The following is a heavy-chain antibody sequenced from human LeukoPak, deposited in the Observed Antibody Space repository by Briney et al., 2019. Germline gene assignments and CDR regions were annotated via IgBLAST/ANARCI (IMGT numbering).Heavy chain of an antibody. V-gene: IGHV3-23*01. CDR3: ARVHYLWGAFDI. CDR2: ISGSGGST. Sequence: GGSLRLSCAASGFTFSSYAMSWVRQAPGKGLEWVSAISGSGGSTYYADSVKGRFTISRDNSKNTLYLQMNSLRAEDTAVYYCARVHYLWGAFDIWGQGTMVTVSS. CDR1: GFTFSSYA. D-gene: IGHD3-16*01. J-gene: IGHJ3*02.